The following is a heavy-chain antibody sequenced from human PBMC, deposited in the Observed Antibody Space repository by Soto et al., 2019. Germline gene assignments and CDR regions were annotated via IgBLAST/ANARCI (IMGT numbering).Heavy chain of an antibody. Sequence: QVQLVQSVAEVKKPGSSVKVSCKASGGTFSSYAIRWVRQAPGQGLEWMGGIIPIFGTANYAPKFQCRVKITADESTVTAYMERGSLRSEDTAVYYCAEGCSSPSCYRRWFAPWGQGTMVTVS. CDR1: GGTFSSYA. CDR3: AEGCSSPSCYRRWFAP. CDR2: IIPIFGTA. J-gene: IGHJ5*02. D-gene: IGHD2-2*01. V-gene: IGHV1-69*01.